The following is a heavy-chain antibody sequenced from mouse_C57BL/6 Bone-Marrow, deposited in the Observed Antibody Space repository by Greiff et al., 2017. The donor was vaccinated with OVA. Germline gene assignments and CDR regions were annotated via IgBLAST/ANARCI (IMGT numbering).Heavy chain of an antibody. J-gene: IGHJ2*01. V-gene: IGHV1-76*01. CDR1: GYTFTDYY. D-gene: IGHD2-4*01. CDR3: ARGGGYDYDFDY. CDR2: IYPGSGNT. Sequence: VQGVESGAELVRPGASVKLSCKASGYTFTDYYINWVKQRPGQGLEWIARIYPGSGNTYYNEKFKGKATLTAEKSSSTAYMQLSSLTSEDSAVYFCARGGGYDYDFDYWGQGTTLTVSS.